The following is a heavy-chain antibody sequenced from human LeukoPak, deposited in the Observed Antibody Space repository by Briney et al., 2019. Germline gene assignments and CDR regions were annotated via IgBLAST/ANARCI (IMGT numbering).Heavy chain of an antibody. CDR3: VRDCSSASLSSGCYYAMDV. Sequence: GGSLRLSCAASGFTFNDYWMTWVRQAPGKGLEWVAHIKQDGSGKYYVDSLKGRFTISRDNAKNSLFLQMNSLRAKDTAVYYCVRDCSSASLSSGCYYAMDVWGKGTTVTVSS. V-gene: IGHV3-7*03. CDR1: GFTFNDYW. CDR2: IKQDGSGK. J-gene: IGHJ6*04. D-gene: IGHD2-2*01.